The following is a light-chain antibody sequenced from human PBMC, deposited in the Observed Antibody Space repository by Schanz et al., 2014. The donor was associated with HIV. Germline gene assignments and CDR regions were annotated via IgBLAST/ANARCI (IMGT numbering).Light chain of an antibody. J-gene: IGLJ3*02. CDR3: MLSDTGTWV. CDR2: LNSDGSH. Sequence: QSVLTQSPSASASLGASVKLTCTLSSGHSSYAIAWHQQQPEKGPRYLMKLNSDGSHSKGDGIPDRFSGSSSGSERYLTXXXXXPEDEAEYYCMLSDTGTWVFGGGTKLTVL. V-gene: IGLV4-69*01. CDR1: SGHSSYA.